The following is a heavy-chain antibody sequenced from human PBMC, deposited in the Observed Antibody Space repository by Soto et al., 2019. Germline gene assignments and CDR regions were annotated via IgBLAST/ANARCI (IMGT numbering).Heavy chain of an antibody. V-gene: IGHV4-34*01. CDR1: GGSFSGYY. CDR3: AMTTEVNFDY. CDR2: INHSGST. J-gene: IGHJ4*02. D-gene: IGHD4-17*01. Sequence: SETLSLTCAVYGGSFSGYYWSWIRQPPGKGLEWIGEINHSGSTNYNPSLKSRVTISVDTSKNQFSLKLSSVTAADTDVYDCAMTTEVNFDYWGQGTLVTVSS.